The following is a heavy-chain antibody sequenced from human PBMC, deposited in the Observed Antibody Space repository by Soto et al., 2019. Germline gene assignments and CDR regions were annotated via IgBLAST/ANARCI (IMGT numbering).Heavy chain of an antibody. CDR1: GYTFTNYA. Sequence: GASVKVSCKASGYTFTNYALHWVRQAPGQRLEWMGWINTGNANTKSSQKFQDRVTITRDTSANTAYMELSSLRSEDTAVYYCAREEGVYKSGSFDYWGQGTLVTVSS. CDR2: INTGNANT. D-gene: IGHD5-12*01. J-gene: IGHJ4*02. V-gene: IGHV1-3*04. CDR3: AREEGVYKSGSFDY.